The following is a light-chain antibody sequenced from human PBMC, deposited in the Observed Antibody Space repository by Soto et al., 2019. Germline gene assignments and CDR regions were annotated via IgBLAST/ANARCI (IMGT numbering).Light chain of an antibody. CDR1: QSVSSSY. V-gene: IGKV3-20*01. CDR3: KQYGSSPRT. J-gene: IGKJ2*01. Sequence: EIVLTQSPGTLSLSPGERATLSCRASQSVSSSYLAWYQQKPGQAPRLLIYGTSGRATGIPDRFSGSGSGTQYPLTISRLEREDFAMYYCKQYGSSPRTFGQGTKLEIK. CDR2: GTS.